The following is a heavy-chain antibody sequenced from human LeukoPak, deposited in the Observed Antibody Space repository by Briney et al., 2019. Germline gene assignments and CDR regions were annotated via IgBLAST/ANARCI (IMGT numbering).Heavy chain of an antibody. CDR1: GYTFTSYG. Sequence: GASVKVSCKASGYTFTSYGISWVRQAPGQGLEWMGWISAYNGNTNYAQKLQGRVTMTRDTSTSTVYMELSSLRAEDTAVYYCARDGSGDYVWGSYRPGDYWGQGTLVTVSS. D-gene: IGHD3-16*02. CDR3: ARDGSGDYVWGSYRPGDY. CDR2: ISAYNGNT. J-gene: IGHJ4*02. V-gene: IGHV1-18*01.